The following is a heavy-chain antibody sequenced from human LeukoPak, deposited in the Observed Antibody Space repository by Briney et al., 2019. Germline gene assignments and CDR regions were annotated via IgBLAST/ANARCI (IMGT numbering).Heavy chain of an antibody. J-gene: IGHJ6*02. CDR2: IKQDGSEK. CDR3: ARTSPYYYGMDV. CDR1: GFTFSSHW. V-gene: IGHV3-7*03. Sequence: GGSLRLSCAASGFTFSSHWMSWVRQAPGKGPEWVANIKQDGSEKYYVDSVKGRFTISRDNAKNSLNLQMNSLRAEDTAVYYCARTSPYYYGMDVWGQGTTVTVSS.